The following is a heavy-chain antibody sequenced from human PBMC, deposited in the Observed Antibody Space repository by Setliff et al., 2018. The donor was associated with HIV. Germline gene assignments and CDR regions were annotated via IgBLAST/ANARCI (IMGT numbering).Heavy chain of an antibody. CDR3: ARARYGGFDH. CDR2: ISGYNGNT. J-gene: IGHJ4*02. V-gene: IGHV1-18*01. D-gene: IGHD3-16*01. Sequence: GASVKVSCKASGYTFSRYGISWVRQAPGQGLEWMGWISGYNGNTKYVQKFQGRVTMTTDTSTSTVYMELRSLRSDDTAVYYCARARYGGFDHWGQGSLVTVSS. CDR1: GYTFSRYG.